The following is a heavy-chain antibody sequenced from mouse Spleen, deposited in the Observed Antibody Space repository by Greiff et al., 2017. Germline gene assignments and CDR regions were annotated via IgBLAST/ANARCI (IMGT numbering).Heavy chain of an antibody. D-gene: IGHD2-1*01. V-gene: IGHV1-72*01. CDR3: ARSRGNYEDFDY. J-gene: IGHJ2*01. Sequence: VQVVESGAELVKPGASVKLSCKASGYTFTSYWMHWVKQRPGRGLEWIGRIDPNSGGTKYNEKFKSKATLTVDKPSSTAYMQLSSLTSEDSAVYYCARSRGNYEDFDYWGQGTTLTVSS. CDR1: GYTFTSYW. CDR2: IDPNSGGT.